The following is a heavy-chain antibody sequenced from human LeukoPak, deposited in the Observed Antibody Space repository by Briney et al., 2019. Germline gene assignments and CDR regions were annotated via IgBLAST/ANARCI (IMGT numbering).Heavy chain of an antibody. CDR1: GGTFSSYA. D-gene: IGHD2-2*01. V-gene: IGHV1-69*13. Sequence: SVTVSCTASGGTFSSYAISWVRQAPGQGLEWMGGIIPIFGTANYAQKFQGRVTITADESTSTAYMELSSLRSEDTAVYYCARGEYCSSTSCYVYDFWSGYYYWGQGTLVTVSS. CDR3: ARGEYCSSTSCYVYDFWSGYYY. CDR2: IIPIFGTA. J-gene: IGHJ4*02.